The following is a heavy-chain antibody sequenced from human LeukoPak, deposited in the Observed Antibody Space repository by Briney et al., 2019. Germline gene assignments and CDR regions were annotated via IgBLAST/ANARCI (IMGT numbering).Heavy chain of an antibody. J-gene: IGHJ4*02. CDR2: IRWGTA. V-gene: IGHV4-4*07. Sequence: SETLSLTCTVSGGSLSDHFWTWIRQPAGKGLEWIGRIRWGTAYYNPSLESRVTISLDTSNNHFSLKVTSVTAADTAVYYCARGTERTRISGYYSFDYWGRGTLVTVSS. CDR3: ARGTERTRISGYYSFDY. CDR1: GGSLSDHF. D-gene: IGHD5-12*01.